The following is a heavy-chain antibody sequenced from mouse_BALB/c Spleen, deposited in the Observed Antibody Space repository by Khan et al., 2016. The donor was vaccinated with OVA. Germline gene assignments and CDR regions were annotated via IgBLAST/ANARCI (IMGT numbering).Heavy chain of an antibody. V-gene: IGHV2-9*02. D-gene: IGHD2-4*01. CDR1: GFSLSNYG. Sequence: VQLKESGPGLVAPSQSLSITCTVSGFSLSNYGIHWVRQPPGKGLEWLGVIWTGGITNYNSALMSRLSISKDNSKSQVFLKMNRLQTDDTAIYYCARSYDYDGGGFAYWGQGTLVTGSA. CDR2: IWTGGIT. J-gene: IGHJ3*01. CDR3: ARSYDYDGGGFAY.